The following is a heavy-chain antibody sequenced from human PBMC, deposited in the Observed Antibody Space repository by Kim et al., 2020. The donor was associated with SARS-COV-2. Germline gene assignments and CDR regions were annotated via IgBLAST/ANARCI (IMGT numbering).Heavy chain of an antibody. CDR3: ARAGAIFGWFDP. J-gene: IGHJ5*02. D-gene: IGHD3-3*01. V-gene: IGHV4-59*01. CDR2: T. Sequence: TNYNASLRSRLTISLDTSKNQFSLSLNSVTAADTAVYYCARAGAIFGWFDPWGQGTLVTVSS.